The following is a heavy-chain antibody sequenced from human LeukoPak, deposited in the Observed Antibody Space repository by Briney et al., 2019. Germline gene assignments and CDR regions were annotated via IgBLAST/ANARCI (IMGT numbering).Heavy chain of an antibody. CDR1: GFTFSSYW. CDR2: INSEGSST. D-gene: IGHD3-10*02. Sequence: GGSLRLSCAASGFTFSSYWMHWVRQAPGKGLVWVSRINSEGSSTSYADSVKGRFTISRDNAKNTLYLQMNSLRAEDTAVYFCAREMKVFGTDRSAFDIWGQGTMVTVSS. CDR3: AREMKVFGTDRSAFDI. J-gene: IGHJ3*02. V-gene: IGHV3-74*01.